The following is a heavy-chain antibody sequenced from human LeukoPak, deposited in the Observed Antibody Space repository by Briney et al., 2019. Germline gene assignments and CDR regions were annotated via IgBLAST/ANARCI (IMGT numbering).Heavy chain of an antibody. J-gene: IGHJ4*02. CDR3: ASLGDIVVVAADNAFDI. V-gene: IGHV3-48*03. CDR1: GFTFSSYE. D-gene: IGHD2-15*01. CDR2: ISSSGSTI. Sequence: PGGSLRLSCAASGFTFSSYEMNWVRQAPGKGLEWVSYISSSGSTIYYADSVKGRFTISRDNAKNSLYLQMNSLRAEDTAVYYCASLGDIVVVAADNAFDIWGQGTLVTVSS.